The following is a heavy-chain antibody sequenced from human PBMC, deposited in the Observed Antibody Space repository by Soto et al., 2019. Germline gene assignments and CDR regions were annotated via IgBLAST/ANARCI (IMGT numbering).Heavy chain of an antibody. J-gene: IGHJ4*02. Sequence: QVHLVQSGAEVKKPGASVKVSCKASGYTFTSYGITWVRQAPGQGLEWMGWISAHNGNTDYAQKLQGRVIVTRDTSTGTAYVELRSLISDDTAVYYCARGRYGDYWGQGALVTVSS. V-gene: IGHV1-18*01. CDR2: ISAHNGNT. CDR1: GYTFTSYG. D-gene: IGHD1-1*01. CDR3: ARGRYGDY.